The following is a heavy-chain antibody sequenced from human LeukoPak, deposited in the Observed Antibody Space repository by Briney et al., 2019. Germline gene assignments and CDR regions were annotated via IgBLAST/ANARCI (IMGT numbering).Heavy chain of an antibody. D-gene: IGHD6-13*01. CDR3: ARDSDLAAAGPVGY. V-gene: IGHV3-53*01. CDR2: IYSGGST. J-gene: IGHJ4*02. Sequence: GGSLRLSCAASGFTVSSNYMSWVRQAPGKGLEWVSVIYSGGSTYYADSVKGRFTISRDNSKNTLYLQMNSLRAEDTAVYYCARDSDLAAAGPVGYWGQGTLVTVSS. CDR1: GFTVSSNY.